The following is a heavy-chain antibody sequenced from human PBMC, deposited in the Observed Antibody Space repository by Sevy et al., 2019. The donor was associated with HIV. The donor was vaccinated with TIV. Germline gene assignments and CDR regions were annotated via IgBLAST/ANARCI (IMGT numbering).Heavy chain of an antibody. D-gene: IGHD2-8*01. CDR3: AREGCTRPHNY. CDR1: GFAFYDYS. CDR2: LSFGCGKI. V-gene: IGHV3-23*01. J-gene: IGHJ4*02. Sequence: GSLRLSCAASGFAFYDYSMSWIRQAPGKGLEWVATLSFGCGKINYADSVKGRFTISRDNSKNSFYLQMGNLRVEDTALYYCAREGCTRPHNYWGQGTRVTVSS.